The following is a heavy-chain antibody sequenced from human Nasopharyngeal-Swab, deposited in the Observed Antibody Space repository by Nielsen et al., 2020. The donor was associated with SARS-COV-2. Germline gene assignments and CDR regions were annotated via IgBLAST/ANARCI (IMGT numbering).Heavy chain of an antibody. J-gene: IGHJ6*02. CDR1: GGSFSGYY. D-gene: IGHD2-2*01. Sequence: SETLSLTCAVYGGSFSGYYWSWILQPPGKGLEWIGEINHSGSTNYNPSLKSRVTISVDTSKNQFSLKLSSVTAADTAVYYCARYCSSTSCSLGMDVWGQGTTVTVSS. V-gene: IGHV4-34*01. CDR2: INHSGST. CDR3: ARYCSSTSCSLGMDV.